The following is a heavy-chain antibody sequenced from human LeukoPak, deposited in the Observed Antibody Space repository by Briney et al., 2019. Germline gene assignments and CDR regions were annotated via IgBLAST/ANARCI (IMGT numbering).Heavy chain of an antibody. CDR3: ARADPGADAFDI. CDR2: IYYSGST. J-gene: IGHJ3*02. D-gene: IGHD4-17*01. CDR1: GGSISSGGYY. Sequence: SQTLSLTCTVSGGSISSGGYYWSWIRQHPGKGLEWIGYIYYSGSTYYNPSLKSRVTISVDTSKNQFSLKLSSVTAADTAVYYCARADPGADAFDIWGQGTMVTVSS. V-gene: IGHV4-31*03.